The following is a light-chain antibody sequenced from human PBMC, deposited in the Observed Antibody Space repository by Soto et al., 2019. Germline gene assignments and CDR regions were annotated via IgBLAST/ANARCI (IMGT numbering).Light chain of an antibody. CDR2: GAS. CDR1: QSVSSN. Sequence: EIVMTQSPATLSVSPGERATLSCRASQSVSSNLAWYQHKPGQAPRLLISGASTGATGIPARFSGSGSGTEFTLTINSLQSEDFAVYYCQQFYTWPVTFGGGTKVDIK. J-gene: IGKJ4*01. CDR3: QQFYTWPVT. V-gene: IGKV3-15*01.